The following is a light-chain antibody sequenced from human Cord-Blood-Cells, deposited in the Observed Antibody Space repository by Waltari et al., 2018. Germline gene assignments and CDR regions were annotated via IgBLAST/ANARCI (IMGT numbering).Light chain of an antibody. CDR3: LLYDGGAYV. V-gene: IGLV7-43*01. Sequence: QTVVTQEPSLTVSPGGTVTLTCASSTGAVTSGYYPNGFQQKPGQEPRALIYSTGNKHSWTPARVAGALLGGKAALTLSGVQPEDEAEYYCLLYDGGAYVFGTGTKVTVL. J-gene: IGLJ1*01. CDR1: TGAVTSGYY. CDR2: STG.